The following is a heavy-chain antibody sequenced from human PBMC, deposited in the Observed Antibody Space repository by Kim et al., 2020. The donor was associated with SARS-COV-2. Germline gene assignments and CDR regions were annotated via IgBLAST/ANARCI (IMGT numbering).Heavy chain of an antibody. Sequence: SETLSLTCIVSDGSISSSSYYWGWIRQPPGKGLEWIGSINYSGSTYYKPSLKSRVTISVDTSNNQFSLKLSSVTAVDTAVYYCARHGNYYYYGMDVWGQG. CDR2: INYSGST. J-gene: IGHJ6*02. CDR1: DGSISSSSYY. V-gene: IGHV4-39*01. D-gene: IGHD1-26*01. CDR3: ARHGNYYYYGMDV.